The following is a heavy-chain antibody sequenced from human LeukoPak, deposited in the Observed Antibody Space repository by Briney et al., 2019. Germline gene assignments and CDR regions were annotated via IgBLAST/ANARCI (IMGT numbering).Heavy chain of an antibody. CDR1: GFTFSNAW. CDR2: IKSKTDGGTT. V-gene: IGHV3-15*07. D-gene: IGHD4-23*01. Sequence: GGSLTLSCAASGFTFSNAWLNWVRQAPGKGLEWVGRIKSKTDGGTTDYIAPVKGRFIISRDDSKNTLYLQMNSPKIEDTAVYYCTTTVGSRRFAYWGQGTLLTVSS. CDR3: TTTVGSRRFAY. J-gene: IGHJ4*02.